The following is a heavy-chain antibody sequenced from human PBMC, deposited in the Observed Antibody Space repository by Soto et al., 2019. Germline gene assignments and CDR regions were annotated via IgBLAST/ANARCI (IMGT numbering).Heavy chain of an antibody. CDR2: ITGSGGDT. CDR1: GFTFSHSA. Sequence: GGSLRLSCAGSGFTFSHSAMSWVRQAPGKGLEWVSAITGSGGDTYHADSVKGRFTISRDNTRDTVFLEMNSLRAEDTALYYCAKGSASSRPYYFDFWGQGTLVTVSS. J-gene: IGHJ4*02. CDR3: AKGSASSRPYYFDF. D-gene: IGHD2-2*01. V-gene: IGHV3-23*01.